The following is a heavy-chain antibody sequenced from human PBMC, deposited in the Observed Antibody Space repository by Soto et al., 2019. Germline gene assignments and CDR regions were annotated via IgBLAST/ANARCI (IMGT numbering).Heavy chain of an antibody. CDR2: ISYDGSNK. Sequence: PGGSLRLSCAASGFTFSSYAMHWVRQAPGKGLEWVAVISYDGSNKYYADSVKGRFTISRDNAKNSLYLQMNSLRAEDTAVYYCAILSGSSSWQYDGYYFDYWGQGTLVTVSS. D-gene: IGHD6-13*01. V-gene: IGHV3-30-3*01. J-gene: IGHJ4*02. CDR3: AILSGSSSWQYDGYYFDY. CDR1: GFTFSSYA.